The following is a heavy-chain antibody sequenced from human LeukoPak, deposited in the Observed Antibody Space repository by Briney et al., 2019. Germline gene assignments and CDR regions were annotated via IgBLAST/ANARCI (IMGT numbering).Heavy chain of an antibody. D-gene: IGHD6-13*01. Sequence: SVKASCKASGGTFSSYAISWVRQAPGQGLEWMGGIIPIFGTANYAQKFQGRVTITADESTSTAYMELSSLRSEDTAVYYCARVSQQQVLGWFDPWGQGTLVTVSS. CDR3: ARVSQQQVLGWFDP. V-gene: IGHV1-69*13. CDR1: GGTFSSYA. CDR2: IIPIFGTA. J-gene: IGHJ5*02.